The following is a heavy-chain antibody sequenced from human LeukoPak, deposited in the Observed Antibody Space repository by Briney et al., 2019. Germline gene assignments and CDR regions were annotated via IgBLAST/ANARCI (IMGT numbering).Heavy chain of an antibody. Sequence: PGGSLRLSCAASGFTFSSYWMSWVRQAPGKGLEWVANIKQDGSEKYYVDSVRGRFIISRDSSKNTLYLQMNGLRVEDTAVYYCAKGGAQVGGQGTLVTVSS. CDR3: AKGGAQV. CDR2: IKQDGSEK. V-gene: IGHV3-7*03. D-gene: IGHD1-26*01. J-gene: IGHJ4*02. CDR1: GFTFSSYW.